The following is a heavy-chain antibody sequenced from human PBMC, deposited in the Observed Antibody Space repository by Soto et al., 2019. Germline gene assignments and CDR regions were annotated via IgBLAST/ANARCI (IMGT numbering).Heavy chain of an antibody. V-gene: IGHV1-69*01. CDR1: GGTFSSYA. J-gene: IGHJ6*02. D-gene: IGHD1-26*01. CDR3: AYIVGATRSYYYGMDV. Sequence: QVQLMQSGAEVKKPGSSVKVSCKASGGTFSSYAISWVRQAPGQGLEWMGGIIPIFGTANYAQKFQGRVTITADESTSTAYMELSSLRSEDTAVYYCAYIVGATRSYYYGMDVWGQGTTVTVSS. CDR2: IIPIFGTA.